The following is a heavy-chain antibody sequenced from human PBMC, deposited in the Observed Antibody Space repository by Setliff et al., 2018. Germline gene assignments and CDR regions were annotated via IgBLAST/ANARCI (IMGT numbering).Heavy chain of an antibody. J-gene: IGHJ5*02. CDR2: IYYSGNT. Sequence: SETLSLTCTVSGGSISSSSYYWGWIRQPPGKGLEWIGSIYYSGNTYYNPSLKSRVTISVDTSKHQFSLKLSSVTAADTAVYYCARALPLGFPSALIPWGQGTLVTVSS. CDR1: GGSISSSSYY. D-gene: IGHD3-16*02. CDR3: ARALPLGFPSALIP. V-gene: IGHV4-39*07.